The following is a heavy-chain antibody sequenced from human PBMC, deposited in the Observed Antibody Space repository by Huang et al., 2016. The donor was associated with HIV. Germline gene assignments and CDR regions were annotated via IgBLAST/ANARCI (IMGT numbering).Heavy chain of an antibody. D-gene: IGHD6-19*01. CDR2: SRNQVRSYTT. CDR3: TGALASDTGMDV. CDR1: GFTFSDHY. J-gene: IGHJ6*02. V-gene: IGHV3-72*01. Sequence: EVQLVESGGGLVQPGGSLRLSCAASGFTFSDHYMDWVRQAPGKGLGWVGRSRNQVRSYTTEYAASVEGRFTIARDDSETSLYLQMNSLRTEDSAVYYCTGALASDTGMDVWGQGTTVTVSS.